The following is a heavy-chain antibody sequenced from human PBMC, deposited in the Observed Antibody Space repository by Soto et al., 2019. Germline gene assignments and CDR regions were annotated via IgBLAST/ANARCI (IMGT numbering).Heavy chain of an antibody. Sequence: PSETLSLTCTVSGGSISTSAYYWGWIRQPPGKGLEWIGTIYYSGSTNYNPSLKSRVTISVDTSKNQFSLKLSSVTAADTAVYYCARGSTVTQLDYWGQGTLVTVSS. V-gene: IGHV4-39*07. CDR3: ARGSTVTQLDY. CDR1: GGSISTSAYY. J-gene: IGHJ4*02. D-gene: IGHD4-17*01. CDR2: IYYSGST.